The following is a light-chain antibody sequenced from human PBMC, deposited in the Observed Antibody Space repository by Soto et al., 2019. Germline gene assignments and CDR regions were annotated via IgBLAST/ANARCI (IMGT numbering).Light chain of an antibody. CDR3: SSYTTSITLV. CDR1: STDVRAYNY. CDR2: DVN. Sequence: QSVLTQPASVSGSPGKSITISCTGTSTDVRAYNYFSEYQQQQGKAPNLLMYDVNNRSSGISKRFSGSKSGNTASLIISGLQAADEADYFCSSYTTSITLVFGTGTKVTVL. V-gene: IGLV2-14*01. J-gene: IGLJ1*01.